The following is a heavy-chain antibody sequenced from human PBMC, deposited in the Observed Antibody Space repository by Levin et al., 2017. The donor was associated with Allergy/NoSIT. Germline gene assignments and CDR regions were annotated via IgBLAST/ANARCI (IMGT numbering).Heavy chain of an antibody. CDR2: IYYSGST. CDR1: GGSISSSSYY. J-gene: IGHJ4*02. V-gene: IGHV4-39*01. CDR3: ARRGLRYLRYFDY. D-gene: IGHD3-9*01. Sequence: SQTLSLTCTVSGGSISSSSYYWGWIRQPPGKGLEWIGSIYYSGSTYYNPSLKSRVTISVDTSKNQFSLKLSSVTAADTAVYYCARRGLRYLRYFDYWGQGTLVTVSS.